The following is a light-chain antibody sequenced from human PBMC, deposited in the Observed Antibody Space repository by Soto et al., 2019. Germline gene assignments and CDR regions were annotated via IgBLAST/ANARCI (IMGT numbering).Light chain of an antibody. CDR3: QQRRNWPIT. V-gene: IGKV3-11*01. CDR2: DAS. J-gene: IGKJ5*01. CDR1: QSVSNY. Sequence: EIVLTQSPATLSLSPGDRATLSCRASQSVSNYVDWYQQKRGQAPRLLIYDASNRATGIPVRISGSGSGTDFTLTTSSLEPEDFAVYYGQQRRNWPITFGQGTRLEIK.